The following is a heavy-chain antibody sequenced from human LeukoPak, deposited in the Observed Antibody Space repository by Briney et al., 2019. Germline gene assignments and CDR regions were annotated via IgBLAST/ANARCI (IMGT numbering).Heavy chain of an antibody. V-gene: IGHV4-34*01. Sequence: SETLSLTCAVCGGSFSGYYWSWIRQPPGKGLEWIGEINHSGSTNYNPSLKSRVTISVDTSKNQFSLKLSSVTAADTAVYYCARSVRPDCSGGSCYSAVHYFDYWGQGTLVTVSS. CDR2: INHSGST. J-gene: IGHJ4*02. CDR1: GGSFSGYY. D-gene: IGHD2-15*01. CDR3: ARSVRPDCSGGSCYSAVHYFDY.